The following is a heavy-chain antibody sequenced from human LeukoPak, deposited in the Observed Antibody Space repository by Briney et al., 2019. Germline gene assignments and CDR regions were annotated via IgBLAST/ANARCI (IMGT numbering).Heavy chain of an antibody. CDR2: ISYDGSNK. D-gene: IGHD4-17*01. CDR3: ARGWSTVTTFDY. Sequence: PGGSLRLSCAASGFTFSSYAMHWVRQAPDKGLEWVAVISYDGSNKYYADSVKGRFTISRDNSKNTLYLQMNSLRAEDTAVYYCARGWSTVTTFDYWGQGTLVTVSS. V-gene: IGHV3-30-3*01. J-gene: IGHJ4*02. CDR1: GFTFSSYA.